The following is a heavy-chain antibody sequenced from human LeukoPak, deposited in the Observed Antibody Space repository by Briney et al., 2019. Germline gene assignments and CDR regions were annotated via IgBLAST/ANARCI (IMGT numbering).Heavy chain of an antibody. CDR1: GFTFSDYY. Sequence: PGGSLRLSCAASGFTFSDYYMSWIRQAPGKGLEWVSYISSSGSTIYYADSVKGRFTISRDNAKNSLYLQMNSLRAEDTAVYYCARVDCSGGGCYWAEGRFDPWGQGTLVTVSS. V-gene: IGHV3-11*01. J-gene: IGHJ5*02. CDR3: ARVDCSGGGCYWAEGRFDP. CDR2: ISSSGSTI. D-gene: IGHD2-15*01.